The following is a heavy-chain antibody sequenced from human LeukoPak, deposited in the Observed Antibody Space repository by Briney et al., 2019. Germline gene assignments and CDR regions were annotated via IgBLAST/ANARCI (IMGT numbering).Heavy chain of an antibody. CDR2: IYSGSST. CDR3: AIGTIFCY. Sequence: GGSLRLSCAASGFTVSSNSMNWVRQAPGKGLEWVSVIYSGSSTYYAEYVKGRFTISRDNSKNKLCLQMNSRGAEGTAVYYCAIGTIFCYWGRGTLVAVSS. V-gene: IGHV3-66*01. J-gene: IGHJ4*02. CDR1: GFTVSSNS. D-gene: IGHD3-9*01.